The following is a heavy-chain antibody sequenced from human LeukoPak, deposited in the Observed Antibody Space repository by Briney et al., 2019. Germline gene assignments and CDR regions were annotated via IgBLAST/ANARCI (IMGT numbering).Heavy chain of an antibody. V-gene: IGHV3-33*06. D-gene: IGHD5-18*01. CDR3: AKAQYSYGYRDDCYHYYMDV. Sequence: GGSLRLSCAASGFTFSSYAIHWVRQAPGKGLEWVAVIWYDGSNQYYADSVKGRFTISRDNSKNTLYLQVNNLRAEDTAVYYCAKAQYSYGYRDDCYHYYMDVWGKGTTVTVSS. CDR1: GFTFSSYA. J-gene: IGHJ6*03. CDR2: IWYDGSNQ.